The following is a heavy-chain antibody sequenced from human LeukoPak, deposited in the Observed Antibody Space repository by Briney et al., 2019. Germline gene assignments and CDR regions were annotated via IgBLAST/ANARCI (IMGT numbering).Heavy chain of an antibody. Sequence: GGSLRLSCADSGFTFSSYAMSWVRQAPGKGLEWVSAISGSGGSTYYADSVKGRFTISRDNPKNTLYLQVNSLRAEDTAVYYCAKGQRYSSGWYYFDYWGQGTLVTVSS. CDR2: ISGSGGST. V-gene: IGHV3-23*01. D-gene: IGHD6-19*01. J-gene: IGHJ4*02. CDR3: AKGQRYSSGWYYFDY. CDR1: GFTFSSYA.